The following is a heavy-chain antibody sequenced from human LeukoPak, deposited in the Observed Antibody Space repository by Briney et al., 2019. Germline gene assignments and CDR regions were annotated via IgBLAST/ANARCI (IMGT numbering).Heavy chain of an antibody. CDR1: GFTLSDYY. CDR2: ISNSGSTI. CDR3: VRVNTYYYDSSPS. J-gene: IGHJ4*02. Sequence: PGGSLRLSCAASGFTLSDYYMSWIRQAPGKGLEWVSYISNSGSTIYAADSVKGRFTISRDNAKNSLYLQMNSLRVEDTAVYYCVRVNTYYYDSSPSWGQGTLVTVS. V-gene: IGHV3-11*04. D-gene: IGHD3-22*01.